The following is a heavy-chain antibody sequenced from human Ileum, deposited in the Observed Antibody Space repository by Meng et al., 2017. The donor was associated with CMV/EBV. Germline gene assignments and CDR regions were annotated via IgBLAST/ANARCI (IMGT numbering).Heavy chain of an antibody. D-gene: IGHD3-10*01. V-gene: IGHV6-1*01. CDR1: GDTVALNSFV. CDR3: ATDWDLNY. J-gene: IGHJ4*02. CDR2: TFYKATYYN. Sequence: SGPHLMNRCPTFLLSCAVSGDTVALNSFVFNWIRQFPSRGLEWLGRTFYKATYYNDYAVSVKSRIIIXADXXXNQLSXQXXXXXXXXXAVYYCATDWDLNYWGQGXLVTVFS.